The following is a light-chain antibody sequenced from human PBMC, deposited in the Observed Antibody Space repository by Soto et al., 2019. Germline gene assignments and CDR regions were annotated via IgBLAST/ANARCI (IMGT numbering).Light chain of an antibody. CDR2: DAS. J-gene: IGKJ1*01. CDR1: QNLSTY. V-gene: IGKV3-20*01. Sequence: ENVLTQSPATLSLSPGERATLSCRASQNLSTYLAWYQQKPGQAPRLLIYDASSRATGIPDRFSGSGSGTDFTLTINRLEPEDFAVYYCQQYGSSPPTFGQGTKVDI. CDR3: QQYGSSPPT.